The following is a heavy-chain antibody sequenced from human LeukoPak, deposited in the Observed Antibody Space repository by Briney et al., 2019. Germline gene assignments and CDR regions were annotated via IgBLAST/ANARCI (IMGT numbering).Heavy chain of an antibody. J-gene: IGHJ4*02. CDR3: AKDRWVNSGSHPSDC. D-gene: IGHD4-23*01. V-gene: IGHV3-23*01. CDR1: GFTFSNYA. Sequence: GGSLRLSCVASGFTFSNYAMSWVRQAPGKGLEWVSSISDSADSTDYADSVKGRFSISRDNSKNTVDLQMNRLRADDTAVYYCAKDRWVNSGSHPSDCWGQGSLVTVSS. CDR2: ISDSADST.